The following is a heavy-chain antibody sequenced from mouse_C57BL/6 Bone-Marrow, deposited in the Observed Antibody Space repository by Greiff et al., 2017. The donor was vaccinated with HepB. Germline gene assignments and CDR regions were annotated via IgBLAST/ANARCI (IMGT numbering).Heavy chain of an antibody. CDR2: INPGSGGT. J-gene: IGHJ1*03. CDR3: AGLLWLRRGYFDV. D-gene: IGHD2-2*01. CDR1: GYAFTNYL. Sequence: VQLQQSGAELVRPGPSVKVSCKASGYAFTNYLIEWVKQRPGQGLEWIGVINPGSGGTNYNEKFKGKATLTADKSSSTAYMQLSSLTSEDSAVYFCAGLLWLRRGYFDVWGTGTTVTVSS. V-gene: IGHV1-54*01.